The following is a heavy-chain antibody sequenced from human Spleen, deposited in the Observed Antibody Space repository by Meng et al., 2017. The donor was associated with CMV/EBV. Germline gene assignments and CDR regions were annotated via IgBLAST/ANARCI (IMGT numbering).Heavy chain of an antibody. V-gene: IGHV3-23*01. J-gene: IGHJ3*01. CDR1: GFIFGSVA. CDR2: FSGSGGST. CDR3: AKEPRSWYGGDGFDV. Sequence: GESLKISCAASGFIFGSVAMTWVRQAPGKGLEWVSTFSGSGGSTYYADSVKGRFIISGDSSKNTVFLQMNSLRAEDTAVYYCAKEPRSWYGGDGFDVWGHGTMVTVSS. D-gene: IGHD6-13*01.